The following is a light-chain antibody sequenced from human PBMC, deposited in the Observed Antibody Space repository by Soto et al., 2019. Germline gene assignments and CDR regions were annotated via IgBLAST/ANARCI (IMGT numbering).Light chain of an antibody. CDR1: PSIGTY. V-gene: IGKV1-5*01. J-gene: IGKJ1*01. Sequence: DIQMTQSPSTLSASVGDRVTITCRASPSIGTYLAWFQQKPGKAPKLLINDASSLERGVPSRFSGSGSGTEFTLTISSLQPDDFATYYCQQYNGYSRTFGQGTKVDIK. CDR2: DAS. CDR3: QQYNGYSRT.